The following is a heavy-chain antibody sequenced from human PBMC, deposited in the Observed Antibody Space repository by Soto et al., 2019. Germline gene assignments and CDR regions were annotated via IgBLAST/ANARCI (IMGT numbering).Heavy chain of an antibody. Sequence: GPTLVNPTQTLTLTCTFSGFSLSTSGMCVSWIRQPPGKALEWLARIDWDDNKYYNTSLETRLTISKDTSKNQVVLTMTNMDPVDTGTYYCVRGSSGYAYLDYWGQGTLVTVSS. CDR2: IDWDDNK. CDR3: VRGSSGYAYLDY. V-gene: IGHV2-70*11. J-gene: IGHJ4*02. CDR1: GFSLSTSGMC. D-gene: IGHD3-22*01.